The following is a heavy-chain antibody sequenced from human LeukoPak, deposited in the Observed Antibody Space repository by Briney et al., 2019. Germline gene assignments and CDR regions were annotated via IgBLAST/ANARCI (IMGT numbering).Heavy chain of an antibody. J-gene: IGHJ3*02. CDR3: AKGDYGDYVLDAFDI. D-gene: IGHD4-17*01. Sequence: SVKGRFTISRDNAKNSLYLQMNSLRAEDTALYYCAKGDYGDYVLDAFDIWGQGTMVTVSS. V-gene: IGHV3-9*01.